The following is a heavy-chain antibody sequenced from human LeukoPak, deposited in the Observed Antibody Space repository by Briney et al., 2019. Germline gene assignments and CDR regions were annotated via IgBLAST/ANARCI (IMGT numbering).Heavy chain of an antibody. D-gene: IGHD6-13*01. J-gene: IGHJ4*02. Sequence: PGRSLRVSCAASGFIFSSYGMHWVRQAPGKGLEWVAFIWFDGSEQHYADSVKGRFTISRDNSKNTLYLQMNSLRAEDTAVYYCARDGGWQQLGFDHWGQGTLVTVSS. V-gene: IGHV3-33*01. CDR3: ARDGGWQQLGFDH. CDR1: GFIFSSYG. CDR2: IWFDGSEQ.